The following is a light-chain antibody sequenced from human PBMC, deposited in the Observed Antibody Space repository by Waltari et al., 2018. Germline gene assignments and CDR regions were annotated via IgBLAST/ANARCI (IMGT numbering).Light chain of an antibody. Sequence: SYVLTQPPSVSVAPGKTARITCGGSNIGSKSVHWYQQKPGQAPVLVIYYDSDRPSGIPERFSGSNSGNTATLSISRVEAGDEADYYCQVWDSSSDHPGVFGGGTELTVL. V-gene: IGLV3-21*04. CDR2: YDS. CDR3: QVWDSSSDHPGV. CDR1: NIGSKS. J-gene: IGLJ3*02.